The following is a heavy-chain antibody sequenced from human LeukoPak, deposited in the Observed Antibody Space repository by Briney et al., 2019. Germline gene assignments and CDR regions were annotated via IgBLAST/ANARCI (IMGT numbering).Heavy chain of an antibody. CDR2: ISYDGSSK. CDR1: GFAFNIYA. D-gene: IGHD3-3*01. Sequence: GGSLRLSCPASGFAFNIYAMHWVRQAPGKGLEWVALISYDGSSKYYADSVKGRFTISRDNAKNSLFLQMNSLRAEDTAVYYCARVASTTYYAPFDPWGQGTVVTVSS. CDR3: ARVASTTYYAPFDP. J-gene: IGHJ5*02. V-gene: IGHV3-30*04.